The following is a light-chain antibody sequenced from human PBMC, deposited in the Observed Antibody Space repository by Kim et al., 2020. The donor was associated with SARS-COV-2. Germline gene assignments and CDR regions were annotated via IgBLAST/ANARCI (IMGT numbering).Light chain of an antibody. CDR3: QQYGSSPRT. J-gene: IGKJ1*01. CDR2: GAS. CDR1: QSVSSSS. V-gene: IGKV3-20*01. Sequence: EIVLTQSPDTLSLSPGERATLSCRASQSVSSSSLAWYQQKPGQAPRLLIYGASIRATGMPDRFSGSGSGTDFTLSISRLEPEDFAVYYCQQYGSSPRTFGQGTKVDIK.